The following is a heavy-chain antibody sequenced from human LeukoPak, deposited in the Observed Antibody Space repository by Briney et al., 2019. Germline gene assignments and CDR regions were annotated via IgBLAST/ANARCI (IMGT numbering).Heavy chain of an antibody. CDR1: GFTFSDYY. Sequence: GGSLRLSCAASGFTFSDYYMSWIRQAPGKGLEWVSYISSSSSYTNYADSVKGRFTVSRDNAKNSLYLQMNSLRAEDTAVYYCARHWETSSWYVDYWGQGTLVTVSS. J-gene: IGHJ4*02. CDR3: ARHWETSSWYVDY. D-gene: IGHD6-13*01. V-gene: IGHV3-11*03. CDR2: ISSSSSYT.